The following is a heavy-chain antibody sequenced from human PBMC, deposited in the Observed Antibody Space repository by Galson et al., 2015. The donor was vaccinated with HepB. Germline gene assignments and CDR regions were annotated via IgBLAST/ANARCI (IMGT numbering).Heavy chain of an antibody. D-gene: IGHD5-12*01. J-gene: IGHJ4*02. CDR3: ARGVRWLLHY. CDR2: ISYDGSNK. Sequence: SLRLSCAASGFTFSSYAMHWVRQAPGKGLEWVAVISYDGSNKYYADSVKGRFTISRDNSKNTLYLQMNSLRAEDTAVYYCARGVRWLLHYWGQGTLVTVSS. V-gene: IGHV3-30-3*01. CDR1: GFTFSSYA.